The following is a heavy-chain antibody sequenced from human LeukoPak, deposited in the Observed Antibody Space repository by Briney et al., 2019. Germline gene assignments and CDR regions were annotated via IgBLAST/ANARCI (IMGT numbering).Heavy chain of an antibody. CDR3: SRQTVSCHDF. J-gene: IGHJ4*02. D-gene: IGHD2-2*01. Sequence: GGSLRLSCAASGFSLSDSHMHWVRQAPGKGLEWVGHIRSRRDNYATAYGLSVQGRFTISRDDSNNMAYLQMNSLTADDTAVYYCSRQTVSCHDFWGQGTLVTVSS. CDR1: GFSLSDSH. CDR2: IRSRRDNYAT. V-gene: IGHV3-73*01.